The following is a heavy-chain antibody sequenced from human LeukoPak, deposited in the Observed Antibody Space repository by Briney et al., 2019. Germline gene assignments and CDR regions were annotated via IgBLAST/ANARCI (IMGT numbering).Heavy chain of an antibody. J-gene: IGHJ3*02. CDR1: GFTFSSYS. Sequence: GGSLRLSCAASGFTFSSYSMNWVRQAPGKGLEWVSSISSSSSYIYYADSVKGRFTISRDNAKNSLYLQMNSLRAEDTAVYYCARDARGAAEVYDAFDIWGQGTMVTVSS. V-gene: IGHV3-21*01. D-gene: IGHD3-10*01. CDR2: ISSSSSYI. CDR3: ARDARGAAEVYDAFDI.